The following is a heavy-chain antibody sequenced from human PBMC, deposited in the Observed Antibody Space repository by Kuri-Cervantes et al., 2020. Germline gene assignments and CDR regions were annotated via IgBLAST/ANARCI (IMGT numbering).Heavy chain of an antibody. CDR2: INADGSIT. V-gene: IGHV3-74*01. CDR1: GFTLSNYW. CDR3: ARGYDFWSGYSLDY. Sequence: GESLKISCAASGFTLSNYWVHWVRQAPGKGLVWVSRINADGSITSYADSVKGRFTISRDSAQNTLYLQMNSLRAEDTAVYYCARGYDFWSGYSLDYWGQGTPVTVSS. D-gene: IGHD3-3*01. J-gene: IGHJ4*02.